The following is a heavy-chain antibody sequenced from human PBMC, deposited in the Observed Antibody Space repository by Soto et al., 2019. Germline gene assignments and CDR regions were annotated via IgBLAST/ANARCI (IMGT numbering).Heavy chain of an antibody. CDR3: ATETYSVYGILGLLN. CDR1: GFTFTYSA. J-gene: IGHJ4*02. V-gene: IGHV1-58*01. D-gene: IGHD5-12*01. CDR2: IVVGSGDT. Sequence: QMQLVQSGPEVKKPGTSVKVSCKDSGFTFTYSAVQWVRQARGQRLEWMGWIVVGSGDTNYAQKFQERVTITMDVSTSTAYMELSSLRSDDTAVYYCATETYSVYGILGLLNWGQGTLVTVSS.